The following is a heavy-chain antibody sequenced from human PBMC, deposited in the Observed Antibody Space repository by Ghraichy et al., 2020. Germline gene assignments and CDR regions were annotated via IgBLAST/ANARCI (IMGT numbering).Heavy chain of an antibody. Sequence: ASVKFSCKASGYTFTTYYLHWVRQAPGQGLEWMGIINAGGGHTSYAQKFQDRVTMTRDTSTSTVYMELSRLRSDDTAVYYCAREVAGGSHPIPAFDFWGQGTMVTVSS. D-gene: IGHD1-26*01. CDR3: AREVAGGSHPIPAFDF. CDR1: GYTFTTYY. J-gene: IGHJ3*01. V-gene: IGHV1-46*01. CDR2: INAGGGHT.